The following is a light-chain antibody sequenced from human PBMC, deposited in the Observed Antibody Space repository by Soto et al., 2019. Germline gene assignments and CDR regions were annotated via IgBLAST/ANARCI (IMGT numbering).Light chain of an antibody. J-gene: IGKJ1*01. Sequence: DIQMTQSPSTLSASVGDRVTITCRASQSISNWLAWYQQKPGKAPKLLIYRACNLEGGVPSRFSGSGSGTEFTVTISTLQPDDFATYYCQHYNTYAWAFGQGTKVEIK. V-gene: IGKV1-5*03. CDR1: QSISNW. CDR2: RAC. CDR3: QHYNTYAWA.